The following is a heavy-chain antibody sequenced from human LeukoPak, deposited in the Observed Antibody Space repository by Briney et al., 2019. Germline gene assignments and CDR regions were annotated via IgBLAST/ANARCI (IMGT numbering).Heavy chain of an antibody. V-gene: IGHV1-8*03. CDR3: ATPTMRGPSYGYVRLLN. Sequence: ASVRVSCKASGYTFTSFDINWVRQATGQGPEWMGWMNPSSGDTGYALKFQGRVTFTRDTSTTTAYMELSSLTSEDTAVYYCATPTMRGPSYGYVRLLNWGQGSLVTVSS. D-gene: IGHD5-18*01. J-gene: IGHJ4*02. CDR1: GYTFTSFD. CDR2: MNPSSGDT.